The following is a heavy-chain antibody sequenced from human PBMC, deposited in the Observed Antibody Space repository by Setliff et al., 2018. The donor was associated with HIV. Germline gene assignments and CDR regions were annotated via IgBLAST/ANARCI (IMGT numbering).Heavy chain of an antibody. CDR3: ARHRYSSSINWFDP. J-gene: IGHJ5*02. Sequence: SETLSLTCNVSGFSFRNSFYNWGWIRQPPGKGLEWIGTIYYSGTTYYNPSLKSRVTMSIYTSQNQFSLKLTSVTATDTAVYYCARHRYSSSINWFDPWGQGTLVTVSS. D-gene: IGHD6-13*01. CDR2: IYYSGTT. CDR1: GFSFRNSFYN. V-gene: IGHV4-39*01.